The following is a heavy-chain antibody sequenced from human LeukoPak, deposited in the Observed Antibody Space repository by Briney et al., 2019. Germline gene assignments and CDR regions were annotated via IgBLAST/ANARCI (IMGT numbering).Heavy chain of an antibody. CDR2: ITASGGYT. Sequence: GGSLRLSCAASGFTFSSYAMSWVRQAPGKGLEWVAAITASGGYTYYAESVKGRFTISRDNSKSTLFLQMNSLRAEDTALYFCARGGIDSGWFDWGQGTLVTVSS. V-gene: IGHV3-23*01. D-gene: IGHD6-19*01. CDR3: ARGGIDSGWFD. CDR1: GFTFSSYA. J-gene: IGHJ4*02.